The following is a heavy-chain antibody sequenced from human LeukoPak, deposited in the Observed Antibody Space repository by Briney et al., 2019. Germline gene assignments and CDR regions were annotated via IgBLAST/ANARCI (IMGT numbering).Heavy chain of an antibody. J-gene: IGHJ6*02. CDR1: GFTFSNYD. Sequence: GGSLRPSCAASGFTFSNYDMNWVRQAPGKGLEWVSYISNSGSSIYYADSVKGRFTISRDNAKNSLYLQMNSLRAEDTAVYYCARGSYGMDVWGQGTTVTVSS. V-gene: IGHV3-48*01. CDR3: ARGSYGMDV. CDR2: ISNSGSSI.